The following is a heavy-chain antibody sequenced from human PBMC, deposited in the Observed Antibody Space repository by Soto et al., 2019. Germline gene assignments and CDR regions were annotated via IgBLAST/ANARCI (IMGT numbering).Heavy chain of an antibody. V-gene: IGHV3-23*01. D-gene: IGHD6-13*01. CDR3: ATPQLSFDY. J-gene: IGHJ4*02. CDR2: ISGSGGST. Sequence: LSLTCAASGFTFSSYAMSWVRQAPGKGLEWVSAISGSGGSTYYADSVKGRFTISRDNSKNTLYLQMNSLRAEDTAVYYCATPQLSFDYWGQGTLVTVSS. CDR1: GFTFSSYA.